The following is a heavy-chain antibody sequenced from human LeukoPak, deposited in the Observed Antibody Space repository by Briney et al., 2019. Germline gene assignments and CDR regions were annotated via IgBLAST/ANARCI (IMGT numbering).Heavy chain of an antibody. CDR2: MNPNSGNT. V-gene: IGHV1-8*01. CDR1: GGTFTSYD. D-gene: IGHD6-19*01. J-gene: IGHJ4*02. CDR3: ARGVAGAFDY. Sequence: GASVKVSCKASGGTFTSYDINWVRQATGQGLEWMGWMNPNSGNTGYTQKFQGRVTMTRNTSISTAYMDLSSLTSEDTAVYYCARGVAGAFDYWGQGTLVTVSS.